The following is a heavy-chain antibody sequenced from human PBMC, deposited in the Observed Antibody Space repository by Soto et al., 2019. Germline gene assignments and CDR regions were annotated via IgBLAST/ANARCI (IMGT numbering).Heavy chain of an antibody. CDR3: ALMAVLGCSSTSCYGIRGYYYYYYYMDV. Sequence: ASVKVSCKVSGYTLTELSMHWVRQAPGKGLEWMGGFDPEDGETIYAQKFQGRVTMTEDTSTDTAYMELSSLRSEDTAVYYCALMAVLGCSSTSCYGIRGYYYYYYYMDVWGKGTTVTVSS. CDR2: FDPEDGET. CDR1: GYTLTELS. J-gene: IGHJ6*03. D-gene: IGHD2-2*01. V-gene: IGHV1-24*01.